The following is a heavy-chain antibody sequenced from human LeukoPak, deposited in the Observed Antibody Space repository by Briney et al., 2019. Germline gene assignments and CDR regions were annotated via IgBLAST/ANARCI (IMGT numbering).Heavy chain of an antibody. CDR3: ARDRTAEARNDYYMGV. Sequence: GGSLRLSCAASGFTFDDYTMHWVRQPPGKGLEWISLITWDGGTTYYADSVRGRFTISRDNSKNSLFLRMNSLRPEDTALYYCARDRTAEARNDYYMGVWGNGTTVIVSS. D-gene: IGHD6-13*01. J-gene: IGHJ6*03. V-gene: IGHV3-43*01. CDR1: GFTFDDYT. CDR2: ITWDGGTT.